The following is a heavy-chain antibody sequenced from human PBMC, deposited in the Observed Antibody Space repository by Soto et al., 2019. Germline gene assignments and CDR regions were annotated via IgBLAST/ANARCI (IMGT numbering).Heavy chain of an antibody. Sequence: QVQLVESGGGMVQPGGSLRLSCAATGFMFSDYGMHWVRQAPGKGPEWVAVIWYDGSNENYADSVKGRFNISRDNSKRTLYLQMNSLRVEDTAMYYCARDRVEGDGWFDPWGQGTLVTVSP. CDR1: GFMFSDYG. V-gene: IGHV3-33*01. CDR3: ARDRVEGDGWFDP. J-gene: IGHJ5*02. CDR2: IWYDGSNE. D-gene: IGHD3-16*01.